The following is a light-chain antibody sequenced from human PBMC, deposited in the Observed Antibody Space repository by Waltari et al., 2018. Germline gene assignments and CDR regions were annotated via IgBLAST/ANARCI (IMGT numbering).Light chain of an antibody. CDR1: AILVGFYTL. CDR2: EVR. Sequence: QSVLTPPPPVSGSPGQSFPIPSAGTAILVGFYTLFSWYQHHPGKAPKLIIYEVRKRPSGVSNRFSGSKSGNTASLTISGLQAEDEADYYCYSYVGASSGVFGGGTQLTVL. CDR3: YSYVGASSGV. V-gene: IGLV2-23*02. J-gene: IGLJ7*01.